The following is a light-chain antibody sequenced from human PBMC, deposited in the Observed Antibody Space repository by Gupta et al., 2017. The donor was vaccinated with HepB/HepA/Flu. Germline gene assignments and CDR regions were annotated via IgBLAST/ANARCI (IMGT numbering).Light chain of an antibody. CDR2: WAS. J-gene: IGKJ1*01. CDR3: QQDHSTPGT. V-gene: IGKV4-1*01. Sequence: DIVMTQSPDSLAVSLGERATINCKSSQSGLYSYNNKNYLAWYQQKPGQPPKLLINWASTRESGVPDSFSGRGSGTDFTLTISSLQAEDVAVYYCQQDHSTPGTFGQGTKVEIK. CDR1: QSGLYSYNNKNY.